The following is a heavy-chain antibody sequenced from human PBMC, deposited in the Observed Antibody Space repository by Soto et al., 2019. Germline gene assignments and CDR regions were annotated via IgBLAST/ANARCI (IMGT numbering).Heavy chain of an antibody. Sequence: SETLSLTCTVSGGSISSYYWSWIRQPPGKGLEWIGYIYYSGSTNYNPSLKSRVTISVDTSKNQFSLKLSSVTAADTAVYYCARGDYDFWSGLGIYYYYGMDVWDQGTTVTVSS. CDR3: ARGDYDFWSGLGIYYYYGMDV. CDR1: GGSISSYY. J-gene: IGHJ6*02. D-gene: IGHD3-3*01. V-gene: IGHV4-59*01. CDR2: IYYSGST.